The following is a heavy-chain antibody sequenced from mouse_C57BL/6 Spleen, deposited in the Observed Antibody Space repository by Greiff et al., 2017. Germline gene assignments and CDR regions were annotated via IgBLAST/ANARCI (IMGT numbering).Heavy chain of an antibody. CDR3: TRGGDGYYVLYAMDY. CDR2: IRLKSDNYAT. V-gene: IGHV6-3*01. J-gene: IGHJ4*01. D-gene: IGHD2-3*01. Sequence: EVKLEESGGGLVQPGGSMKLSCVASGFTFSNYWMNWVRQSPEKGLEWVAQIRLKSDNYATHYAESVKGRFTISRDDSKSSVYLQMNNLRAEDTGIYYCTRGGDGYYVLYAMDYWGQGTSVTVSS. CDR1: GFTFSNYW.